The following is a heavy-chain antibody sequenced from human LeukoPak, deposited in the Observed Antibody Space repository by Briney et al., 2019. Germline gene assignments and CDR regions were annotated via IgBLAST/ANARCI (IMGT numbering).Heavy chain of an antibody. J-gene: IGHJ5*02. D-gene: IGHD6-6*01. CDR3: ARYSSSPWPNWFDP. CDR2: IYYSGST. V-gene: IGHV4-39*01. CDR1: GGSISSSSYY. Sequence: SETLSLTCTVSGGSISSSSYYWGWIRQPPGKGLDCLGSIYYSGSTYYNPSLKSRVTISVDTSKNQFSLKLSSVTAADTAVYYCARYSSSPWPNWFDPWGQGTLVTVSS.